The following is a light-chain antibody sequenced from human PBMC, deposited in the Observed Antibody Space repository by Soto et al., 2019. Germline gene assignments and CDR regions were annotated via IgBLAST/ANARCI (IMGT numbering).Light chain of an antibody. CDR3: QQYHNWPSFT. CDR2: DGS. CDR1: HPILGH. J-gene: IGKJ5*01. Sequence: EIPMTQSPATLSVSPGDEATLSCRARHPILGHVAWYQQQLGQAPRLLIYDGSTRAAGVPARLSGSGSGTEFTLTISSLQSEDFAVYHCQQYHNWPSFTFGQGTRLDI. V-gene: IGKV3-15*01.